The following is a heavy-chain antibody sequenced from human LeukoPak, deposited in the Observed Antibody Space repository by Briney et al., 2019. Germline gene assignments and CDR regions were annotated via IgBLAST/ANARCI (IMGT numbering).Heavy chain of an antibody. V-gene: IGHV1-2*04. CDR3: ARSPPEAAAGLGNWFDP. Sequence: ASVTVSCKASGYTFTGYYMHWVRQAPGQGLEWMGWINPNSGGTNYAQKFQGWVTMTRDTSISTAYMELSRLRSDDTAVYYCARSPPEAAAGLGNWFDPWGQGTLVTVSS. D-gene: IGHD6-13*01. CDR1: GYTFTGYY. CDR2: INPNSGGT. J-gene: IGHJ5*02.